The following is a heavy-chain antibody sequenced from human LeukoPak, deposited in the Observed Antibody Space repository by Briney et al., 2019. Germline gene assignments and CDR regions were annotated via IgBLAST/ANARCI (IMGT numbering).Heavy chain of an antibody. V-gene: IGHV4-39*01. D-gene: IGHD2-15*01. J-gene: IGHJ4*02. CDR3: ASGYCSGGSCYVGY. CDR1: GGSISSSSYY. Sequence: SETLSLTCTVSGGSISSSSYYWGWIRQPPGKGLEWIGSIYYSGSTYYNPSLKSRVTISVDTSKNQFSLKLSSVTAADTAVYYCASGYCSGGSCYVGYWGQGTLVTVSS. CDR2: IYYSGST.